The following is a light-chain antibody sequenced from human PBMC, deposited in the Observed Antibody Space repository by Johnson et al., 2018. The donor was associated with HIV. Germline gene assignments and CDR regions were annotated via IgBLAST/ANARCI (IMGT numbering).Light chain of an antibody. V-gene: IGLV1-51*01. Sequence: QSVLTQPPSVSAAPGQKVTISCSGSSSNIGNNYVSWYQQIPGTAPKFVIYDNNNRPSGIPDRFSGSKSGTSATLGITGLQTGDEADYYCGTWDSSLSAGGSNYVFGTGTKVTVL. CDR2: DNN. CDR3: GTWDSSLSAGGSNYV. CDR1: SSNIGNNY. J-gene: IGLJ1*01.